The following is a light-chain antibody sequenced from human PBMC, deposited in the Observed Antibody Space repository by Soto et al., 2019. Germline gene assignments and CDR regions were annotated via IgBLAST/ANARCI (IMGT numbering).Light chain of an antibody. V-gene: IGKV1-5*03. CDR1: QTISSW. Sequence: DIPTVQSPSSKTGSVGDRVTITCRASQTISSWLAWYQQKPGKAPKLLIYKASTLKSGVPSRFSGSGSGTEFTLTISGLQPDDFATYYCQHYNSYSEAFGQGTRGDIK. J-gene: IGKJ1*01. CDR2: KAS. CDR3: QHYNSYSEA.